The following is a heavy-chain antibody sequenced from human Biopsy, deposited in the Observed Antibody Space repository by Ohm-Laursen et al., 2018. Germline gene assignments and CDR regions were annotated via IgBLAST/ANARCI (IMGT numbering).Heavy chain of an antibody. CDR3: ARDLYDFCGGCPFDP. D-gene: IGHD3-3*01. CDR2: INGGGGST. V-gene: IGHV3-53*01. J-gene: IGHJ5*02. Sequence: SLRLSCAASGFSVNDNYMSWVRQAPGKGLECVSIINGGGGSTWYSDPVKGRFTISRDNSKNTLYLQMNSLRAEDTAMYYCARDLYDFCGGCPFDPWGQGTLVTVSP. CDR1: GFSVNDNY.